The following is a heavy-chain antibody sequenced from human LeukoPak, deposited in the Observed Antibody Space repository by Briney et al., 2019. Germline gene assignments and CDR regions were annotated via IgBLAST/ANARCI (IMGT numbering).Heavy chain of an antibody. J-gene: IGHJ4*02. D-gene: IGHD3-16*02. Sequence: PGRSLRLSCAASAFTFISYAMRWVRQAPGKGLEWVAVISYDGSNKYYADSVKGRFTISRDNSKNTLSLQMNSLRAEVIVDRLPDYYFDYWGQGTLVTVSS. V-gene: IGHV3-30-3*01. CDR3: DYYFDY. CDR2: ISYDGSNK. CDR1: AFTFISYA.